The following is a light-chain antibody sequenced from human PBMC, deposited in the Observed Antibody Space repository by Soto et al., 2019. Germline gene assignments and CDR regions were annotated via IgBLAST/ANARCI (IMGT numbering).Light chain of an antibody. CDR3: QQYGSSVYT. Sequence: EMVLTQSPGTLSLSPGERATLSCRASQSFSSSYLAWYQQKPGQAPRLLIYGASSRATGIPDRFSGSGSGTDFTLTISRLEPEDCAMYYCQQYGSSVYTFGQGTKLEIK. CDR1: QSFSSSY. J-gene: IGKJ2*01. V-gene: IGKV3-20*01. CDR2: GAS.